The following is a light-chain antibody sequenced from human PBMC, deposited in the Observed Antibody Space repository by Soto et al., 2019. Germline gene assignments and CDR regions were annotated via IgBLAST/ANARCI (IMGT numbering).Light chain of an antibody. CDR2: GAS. V-gene: IGKV3-20*01. J-gene: IGKJ1*01. Sequence: EIVLSHSPGTLSLFPGERATLSCRASQSVTSSYLAWYQQKPGQAPRLLIYGASSRATGIPDRFSGSGSGTDFTLTISRLETEDFEVYYCQHYGSSPRWTFGQGTKVDIK. CDR1: QSVTSSY. CDR3: QHYGSSPRWT.